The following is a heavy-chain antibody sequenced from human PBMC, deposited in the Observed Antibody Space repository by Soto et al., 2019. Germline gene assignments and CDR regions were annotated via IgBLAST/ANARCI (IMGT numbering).Heavy chain of an antibody. CDR1: GESISSSSYY. Sequence: SETLSLTCIVSGESISSSSYYWGWIRQPPGKGLEWIGSIYYSGRTYYNPSFKSRVTISIDTSKNQFSLKLSSVTATDTAVYYCARQRTTVVTQAYFDHWGQGALVTVSA. D-gene: IGHD2-21*02. V-gene: IGHV4-39*01. J-gene: IGHJ4*02. CDR3: ARQRTTVVTQAYFDH. CDR2: IYYSGRT.